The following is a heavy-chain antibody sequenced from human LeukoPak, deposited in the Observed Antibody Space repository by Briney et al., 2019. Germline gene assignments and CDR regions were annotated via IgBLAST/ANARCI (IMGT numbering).Heavy chain of an antibody. Sequence: PSETLSLTCTVSGVSISSSGYYWGWIRQPPGKGLEWIGNIYYSGSTYYNPSLKSRVTISVDTSKNQFSLRLSSVTAADTAVYYCAGDRGFAAVAGTWVAFDIRGQGTMVTVSS. CDR3: AGDRGFAAVAGTWVAFDI. CDR1: GVSISSSGYY. V-gene: IGHV4-39*07. CDR2: IYYSGST. J-gene: IGHJ3*02. D-gene: IGHD6-19*01.